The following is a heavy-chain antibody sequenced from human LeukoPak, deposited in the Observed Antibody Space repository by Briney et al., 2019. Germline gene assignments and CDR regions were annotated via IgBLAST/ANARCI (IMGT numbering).Heavy chain of an antibody. J-gene: IGHJ4*02. V-gene: IGHV3-48*01. CDR2: ISSGSSTI. Sequence: GGSLRLSCAAPGFTFSSYSMNWVRQAPGKGLEWVSYISSGSSTIYYADSVKVRFTISRDNAKNSLYLQMNSLRAEDTAVYYCARGIWNDPYYWGQGTLVTVSS. D-gene: IGHD1-1*01. CDR1: GFTFSSYS. CDR3: ARGIWNDPYY.